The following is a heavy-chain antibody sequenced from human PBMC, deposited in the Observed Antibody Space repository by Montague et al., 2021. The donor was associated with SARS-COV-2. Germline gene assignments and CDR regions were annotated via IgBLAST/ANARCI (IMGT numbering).Heavy chain of an antibody. V-gene: IGHV6-1*01. CDR1: GDSVASNSAA. CDR2: TYYRSKWYN. D-gene: IGHD1-26*01. J-gene: IGHJ6*02. Sequence: CAISGDSVASNSAAWIWIRQSPSRGLEWLARTYYRSKWYNEYAVXVKSRINIIPDTSKNHLSLQVNSVTPEDTAVYYCAREGEWELQGPRHSSFYFAMDVWGQGTPVTVSS. CDR3: AREGEWELQGPRHSSFYFAMDV.